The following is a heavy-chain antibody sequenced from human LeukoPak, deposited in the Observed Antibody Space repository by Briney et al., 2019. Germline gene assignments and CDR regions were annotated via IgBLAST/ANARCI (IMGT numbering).Heavy chain of an antibody. CDR3: AKLRAVVPAAGIVFDY. V-gene: IGHV3-23*01. CDR2: ISGSGGST. D-gene: IGHD2-2*01. J-gene: IGHJ4*02. Sequence: GGSLRLSCAASGFTFSSCAMSWVRQAPGMGPEWVSAISGSGGSTYYADSVKGRFTISRDNSRNTLYLQMNSLRAEDTAVYYCAKLRAVVPAAGIVFDYWGQGTLVTVSS. CDR1: GFTFSSCA.